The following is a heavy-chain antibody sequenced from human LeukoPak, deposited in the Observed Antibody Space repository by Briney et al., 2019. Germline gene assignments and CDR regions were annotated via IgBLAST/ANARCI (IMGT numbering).Heavy chain of an antibody. V-gene: IGHV4-34*01. Sequence: SETLSLTCTVYGGSFSGYYWSWIRQPPGKGLEWIGEINHSGSTNYNPSLKSRVTISVDTSKNQFSLKLSSVTAADTAVYYCARGRESTAIVYGMDVWGQGTTVTVFS. CDR2: INHSGST. D-gene: IGHD5-18*01. CDR3: ARGRESTAIVYGMDV. CDR1: GGSFSGYY. J-gene: IGHJ6*02.